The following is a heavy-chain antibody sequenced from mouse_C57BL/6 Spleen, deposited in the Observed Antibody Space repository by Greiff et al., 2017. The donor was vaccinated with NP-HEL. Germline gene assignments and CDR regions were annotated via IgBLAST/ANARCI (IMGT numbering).Heavy chain of an antibody. CDR2: IDPSDSYT. J-gene: IGHJ3*01. CDR3: ARGEDGYSFAY. V-gene: IGHV1-69*01. Sequence: VQLQQPGAELVMPGASVKLSCKASGYTFTSYWMHWVKQRPGQGLEWIGEIDPSDSYTNYNQKFKGKSTLTVDKSSSTAYMQLSSLTSEDSAVYYCARGEDGYSFAYWGQGTLVTVSA. CDR1: GYTFTSYW. D-gene: IGHD2-3*01.